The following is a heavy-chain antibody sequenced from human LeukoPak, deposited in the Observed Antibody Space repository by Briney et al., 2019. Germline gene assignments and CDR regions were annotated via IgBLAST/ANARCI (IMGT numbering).Heavy chain of an antibody. CDR2: INPNSGDT. CDR1: GYSFGANY. V-gene: IGHV1-2*06. Sequence: ASVKVSCKASGYSFGANYIHWVRQAPGQGLEWMGRINPNSGDTMSAQKFQGRVTMTRDTSVNTAYMGLNGLSSDDTAVYYCARGARITGTNWVRLDYFDYWGQGALVTVSS. CDR3: ARGARITGTNWVRLDYFDY. D-gene: IGHD1-7*01. J-gene: IGHJ4*02.